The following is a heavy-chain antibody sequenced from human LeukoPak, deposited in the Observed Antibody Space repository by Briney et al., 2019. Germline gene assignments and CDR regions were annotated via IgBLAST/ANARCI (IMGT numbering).Heavy chain of an antibody. Sequence: ASAKVSCKTSAYSFTGYFFHWIRQAPGQGLEWMGWINANSGDTNYAQQFQGRLTMTRDRSISTVYMELSRLRTDDTAVYYCARDFSWGVDSWGQGTLVTVSS. CDR3: ARDFSWGVDS. CDR2: INANSGDT. CDR1: AYSFTGYF. D-gene: IGHD3-10*01. V-gene: IGHV1-2*02. J-gene: IGHJ4*02.